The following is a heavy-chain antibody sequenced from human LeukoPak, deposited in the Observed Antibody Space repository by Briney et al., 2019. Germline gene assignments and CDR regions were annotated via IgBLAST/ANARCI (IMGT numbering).Heavy chain of an antibody. CDR1: GFTFSDYY. Sequence: GGSLRLSCAASGFTFSDYYMSWIRQAPGKGLEWVSYISSSGTTIYYADSVKGRFTISRDNAKNSLYLQMNSLRAEDTAVYYCARYRPSYYYDSSGYSDYWGQGTLVTVSS. D-gene: IGHD3-22*01. CDR2: ISSSGTTI. J-gene: IGHJ4*02. CDR3: ARYRPSYYYDSSGYSDY. V-gene: IGHV3-11*04.